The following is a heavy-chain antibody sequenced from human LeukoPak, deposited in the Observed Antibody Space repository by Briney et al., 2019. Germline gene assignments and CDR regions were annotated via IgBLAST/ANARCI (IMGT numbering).Heavy chain of an antibody. J-gene: IGHJ4*02. CDR3: ARSLSTAGIDY. D-gene: IGHD2-2*01. Sequence: PSETLSLTCAVSGYSISSGRYWGWIRQPPGEGLEWIGSVFHSGSTYYNPSLKSRVTISVDTSKNHFSLNLRSVTAADTAVYYCARSLSTAGIDYWGQGTLVTVSS. CDR1: GYSISSGRY. CDR2: VFHSGST. V-gene: IGHV4-38-2*01.